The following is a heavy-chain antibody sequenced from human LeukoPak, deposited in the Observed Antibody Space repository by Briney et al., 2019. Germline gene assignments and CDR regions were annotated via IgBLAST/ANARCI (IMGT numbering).Heavy chain of an antibody. D-gene: IGHD3-10*01. CDR1: GGSISSSSYY. Sequence: PSETLSLTCTVSGGSISSSSYYWGWIRQPPGKGLEWIGRIYYSGSTYYNPSPKSRVTISVDTPKNQFSLKLSSVTAADTAVYYCPRHAYYYGSGSYYLIDYWGQGTLVTVSS. J-gene: IGHJ4*02. CDR2: IYYSGST. V-gene: IGHV4-39*01. CDR3: PRHAYYYGSGSYYLIDY.